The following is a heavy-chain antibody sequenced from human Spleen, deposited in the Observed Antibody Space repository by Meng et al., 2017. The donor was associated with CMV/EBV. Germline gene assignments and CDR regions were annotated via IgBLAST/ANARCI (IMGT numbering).Heavy chain of an antibody. J-gene: IGHJ4*02. CDR2: IIQDGGDK. V-gene: IGHV3-7*01. CDR1: GFSFSTYW. Sequence: GGSLRLSCAASGFSFSTYWMSWVRQAPGKGLEWVANIIQDGGDKYYVDSVKGRFTISRDNAKNSLFLQMNSLRAEDTAVYYCVKLFDYWGQGTLVTVSS. D-gene: IGHD3-10*01. CDR3: VKLFDY.